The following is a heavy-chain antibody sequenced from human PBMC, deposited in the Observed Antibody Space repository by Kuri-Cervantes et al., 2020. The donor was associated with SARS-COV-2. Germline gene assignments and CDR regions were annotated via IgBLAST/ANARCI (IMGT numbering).Heavy chain of an antibody. Sequence: SETLSLTCTVSGGSISSSSYCWGWIRQPPGKGLEWIGSIYYSGSTYYNPSLKSRVTISVDTSKNQFSLKLSSVTAADTAVYYCARHNRHYDFWSGYSSPYNWFDPWGQGTLVTVSS. V-gene: IGHV4-39*01. CDR3: ARHNRHYDFWSGYSSPYNWFDP. CDR2: IYYSGST. CDR1: GGSISSSSYC. D-gene: IGHD3-3*01. J-gene: IGHJ5*02.